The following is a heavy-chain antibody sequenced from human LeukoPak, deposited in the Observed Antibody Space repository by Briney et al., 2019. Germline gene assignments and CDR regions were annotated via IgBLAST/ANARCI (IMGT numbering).Heavy chain of an antibody. J-gene: IGHJ3*02. V-gene: IGHV1-18*01. CDR1: GYTFTHYG. D-gene: IGHD6-13*01. CDR3: ARDQSVRLLQTSSTYFKHVFAI. CDR2: ISAYNGNT. Sequence: RASVTVFSPTSGYTFTHYGICWVRQAPGLGLEWMGWISAYNGNTNYAQKVQGRVTMTTDTSTSTAYMELRSLRFDDTAVYYCARDQSVRLLQTSSTYFKHVFAIWGQGSMVTVSS.